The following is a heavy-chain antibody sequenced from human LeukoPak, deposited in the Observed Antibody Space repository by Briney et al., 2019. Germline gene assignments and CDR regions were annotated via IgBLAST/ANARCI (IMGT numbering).Heavy chain of an antibody. Sequence: PSETLSLTCTVSGGSISSYYWSWIRQPAGKGLEWIGRIYTSGSTNYNPSLKSRVTMSVDTSKNQFSLKLSSVTAADTAVYYCARDGSSYYDILTGYSYYFDHWGQGTLVTVSS. CDR2: IYTSGST. CDR3: ARDGSSYYDILTGYSYYFDH. J-gene: IGHJ4*02. V-gene: IGHV4-4*07. D-gene: IGHD3-9*01. CDR1: GGSISSYY.